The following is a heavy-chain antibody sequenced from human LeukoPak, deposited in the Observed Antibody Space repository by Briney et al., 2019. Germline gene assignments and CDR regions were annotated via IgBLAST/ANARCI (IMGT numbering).Heavy chain of an antibody. Sequence: GGSLRLSCAASGFTFSRHWMHWVRQAPGKGLEWVSSISSSSSAIYYAASVKGRFTISRDNAKNSLYLQMNSLRDEDTAVYYCARGALRYSDYWGQGTLVTVSS. V-gene: IGHV3-48*02. J-gene: IGHJ4*02. CDR3: ARGALRYSDY. D-gene: IGHD3-9*01. CDR1: GFTFSRHW. CDR2: ISSSSSAI.